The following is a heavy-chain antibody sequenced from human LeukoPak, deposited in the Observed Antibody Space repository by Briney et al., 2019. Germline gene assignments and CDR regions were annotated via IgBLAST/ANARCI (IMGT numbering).Heavy chain of an antibody. Sequence: SETLSLTCTVSGGSISSSSYYWGWIRQPPGKGLEWIGSIYYSGSTYYNPSLKSRVSISVDTSKNQFSLKLSSVSAADTAVYYCARSSGYLFDPWGQGILVTVSS. CDR1: GGSISSSSYY. CDR3: ARSSGYLFDP. J-gene: IGHJ5*02. V-gene: IGHV4-39*01. CDR2: IYYSGST. D-gene: IGHD3-22*01.